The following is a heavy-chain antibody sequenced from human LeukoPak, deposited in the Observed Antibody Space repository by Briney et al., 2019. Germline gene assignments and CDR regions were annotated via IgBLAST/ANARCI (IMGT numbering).Heavy chain of an antibody. CDR1: GFTFSSYW. V-gene: IGHV3-74*01. D-gene: IGHD1-14*01. CDR2: INPGGSSI. CDR3: ARSNQADDF. Sequence: GGSLRLSCAASGFTFSSYWMHWVRQVPGKGLVWVARINPGGSSITYADSVKGRFTISRDNAKNTLYPQMDSLRAEDTGVYYCARSNQADDFWGQGTLVTVSS. J-gene: IGHJ4*02.